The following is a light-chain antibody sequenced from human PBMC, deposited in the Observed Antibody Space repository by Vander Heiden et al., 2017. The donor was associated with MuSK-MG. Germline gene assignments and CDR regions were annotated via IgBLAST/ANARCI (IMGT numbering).Light chain of an antibody. V-gene: IGKV1-33*01. Sequence: DIQMTQSPSSLSASVGDRVTITCQASQDISNYLNWYQQKPGKAPKLLIYDASNLETGVPSRFSGSGSGTDFTFTISSLQPEDFATYYCQQDDNPLSTFGQGTKLEIK. CDR1: QDISNY. CDR3: QQDDNPLST. J-gene: IGKJ2*01. CDR2: DAS.